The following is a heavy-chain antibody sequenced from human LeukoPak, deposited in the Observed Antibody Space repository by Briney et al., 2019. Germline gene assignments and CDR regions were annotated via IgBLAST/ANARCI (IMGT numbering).Heavy chain of an antibody. V-gene: IGHV1-69*02. CDR2: IIPILGIA. D-gene: IGHD2-21*02. CDR1: GGTFSSYT. CDR3: AKFDRVTAIPK. J-gene: IGHJ4*02. Sequence: GSSVKVSCKASGGTFSSYTISWVRQAPGQGLEWMGRIIPILGIANYAQKFQGRVTITADKSTSTAYMELSSLRPEDTAVYYCAKFDRVTAIPKWDQGTLITVSS.